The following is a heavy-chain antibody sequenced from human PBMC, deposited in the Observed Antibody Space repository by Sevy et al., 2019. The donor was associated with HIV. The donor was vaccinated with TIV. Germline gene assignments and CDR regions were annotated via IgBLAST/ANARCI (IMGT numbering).Heavy chain of an antibody. CDR3: ARQSATYDILTGWNYYAVDV. CDR1: GDSISSNY. V-gene: IGHV4-59*08. D-gene: IGHD3-9*01. CDR2: IYYSGST. Sequence: SETLSLTCTVSGDSISSNYWNWIRQPPGKGLEWIGYIYYSGSTNYNPSLKSRVTISVDTSKNQFSLRLSSVTAADTAVYYCARQSATYDILTGWNYYAVDVWGQGTTVTVSS. J-gene: IGHJ6*02.